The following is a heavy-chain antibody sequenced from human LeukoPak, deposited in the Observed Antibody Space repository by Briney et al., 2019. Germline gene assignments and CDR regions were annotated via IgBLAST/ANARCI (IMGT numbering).Heavy chain of an antibody. CDR2: ISSSSSYI. Sequence: PGGSLRLSCAASGFTFSSYNMNWVRQAPGKGVEWVSFISSSSSYIYYADSLKGRFTISRENAKNTLYLQMNSLRAEDTAVYYCAKPDYGDHPFDYWGQGTLVTVSS. CDR1: GFTFSSYN. J-gene: IGHJ4*02. V-gene: IGHV3-21*04. CDR3: AKPDYGDHPFDY. D-gene: IGHD4-17*01.